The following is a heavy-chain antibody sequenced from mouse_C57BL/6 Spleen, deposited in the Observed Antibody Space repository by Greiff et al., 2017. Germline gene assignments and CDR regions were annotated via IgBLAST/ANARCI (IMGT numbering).Heavy chain of an antibody. Sequence: VQLQQPGAELVRPGTSVKLSCKASGYTFTSYWMHWVKQRPGQGLEWIGVIDPSDSYTNYNQKFKGKATLTVDTSSSTAYMQLSSLTSEDSAVYYCARGGYLVYAMDYWGQGTSVTVSS. CDR2: IDPSDSYT. CDR3: ARGGYLVYAMDY. D-gene: IGHD2-3*01. CDR1: GYTFTSYW. J-gene: IGHJ4*01. V-gene: IGHV1-59*01.